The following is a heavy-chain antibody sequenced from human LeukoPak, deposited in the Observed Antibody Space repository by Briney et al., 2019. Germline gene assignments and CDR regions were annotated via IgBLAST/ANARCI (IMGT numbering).Heavy chain of an antibody. Sequence: SLRLSCAASGFIYTSYWMSWVRQAPGKGLEWVSGISWNSGSIGYADSVKGRFTISRDNAKNSLYLQMNSLRAEDTALYYCAKGSAYYYYMDVWGKGTTVTISS. CDR1: GFIYTSYW. CDR3: AKGSAYYYYMDV. J-gene: IGHJ6*03. CDR2: ISWNSGSI. V-gene: IGHV3-9*01.